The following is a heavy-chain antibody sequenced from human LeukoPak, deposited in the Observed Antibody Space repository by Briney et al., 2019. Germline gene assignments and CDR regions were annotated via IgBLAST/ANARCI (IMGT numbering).Heavy chain of an antibody. V-gene: IGHV4-39*01. CDR1: CRSLNSHNYY. Sequence: SETLSLTCTVTCRSLNSHNYYWGWIRQPPGKGLEWIGSTYYSGSTYYNPSLESRVTISVDTSKNQFSLKLSSVTAADTAMYYCARRSSSWDCFDYWGQGTLVTVSS. CDR3: ARRSSSWDCFDY. D-gene: IGHD6-13*01. CDR2: TYYSGST. J-gene: IGHJ4*02.